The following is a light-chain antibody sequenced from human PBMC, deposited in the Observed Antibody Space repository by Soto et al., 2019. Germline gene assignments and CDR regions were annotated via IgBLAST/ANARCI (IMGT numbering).Light chain of an antibody. CDR1: SSDVGGYNY. CDR3: CSYAGSYTNWV. Sequence: QSVLTQPRSVSGSPGQSVTISCTGTSSDVGGYNYVSWYQQHPGKAPKLMIYDVSKRPSGVPDRFSGSKSGNTASVTISGLQAEDEADYYCCSYAGSYTNWVFGGGTKLTVL. V-gene: IGLV2-11*01. CDR2: DVS. J-gene: IGLJ3*02.